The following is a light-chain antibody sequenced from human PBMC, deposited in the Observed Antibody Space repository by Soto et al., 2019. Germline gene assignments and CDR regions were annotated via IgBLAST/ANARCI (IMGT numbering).Light chain of an antibody. Sequence: EIVLTQSPGTLSLSPGERATLSCRASQSVTSTHLAWYQQKPGQAPRLLIYDASTMATGIPDRFSGSGSGKDFTLTISRLEPEDFAVYCCQQFDGSLWTFGPGTKVEIK. CDR1: QSVTSTH. CDR2: DAS. CDR3: QQFDGSLWT. V-gene: IGKV3-20*01. J-gene: IGKJ1*01.